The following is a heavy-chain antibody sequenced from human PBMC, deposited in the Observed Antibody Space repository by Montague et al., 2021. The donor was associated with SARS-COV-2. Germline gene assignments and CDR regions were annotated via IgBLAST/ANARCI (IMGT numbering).Heavy chain of an antibody. Sequence: TLSLTCTVSGGSISSGSYYWSWIRQPAGKGLEWIGRIYTSGSTNYNPSLKSRVTISVDTSKNQFSLKLSSVTAADTAVYYCASGTYYYDSSGPPSLSWFAFDIWGQGTMVTVSS. CDR1: GGSISSGSYY. CDR2: IYTSGST. D-gene: IGHD3-22*01. CDR3: ASGTYYYDSSGPPSLSWFAFDI. V-gene: IGHV4-61*02. J-gene: IGHJ3*02.